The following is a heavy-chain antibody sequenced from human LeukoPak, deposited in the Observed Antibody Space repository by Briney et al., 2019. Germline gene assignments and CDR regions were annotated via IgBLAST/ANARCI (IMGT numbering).Heavy chain of an antibody. D-gene: IGHD3-10*01. J-gene: IGHJ6*02. Sequence: PGGSLRLSCAASGFTFSSYWMSWVRQAPGKGLEWVSAISGSGGSTYYADSVKGRFTISRDNSKNTLYLQMNSLRAEDTAVYYCARGSGSYYNPYYYYGMDVWGQGTTVTVSS. V-gene: IGHV3-23*01. CDR2: ISGSGGST. CDR3: ARGSGSYYNPYYYYGMDV. CDR1: GFTFSSYW.